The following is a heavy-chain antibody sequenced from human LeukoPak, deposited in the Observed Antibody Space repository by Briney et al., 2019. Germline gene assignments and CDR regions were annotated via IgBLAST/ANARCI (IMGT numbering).Heavy chain of an antibody. D-gene: IGHD1-7*01. Sequence: SETLSLTCTVSGYSISSGYYWGWIRQPPVKGLEWIGSIYHSGSTYYNPSLKSRVTISVDTSKNQFSLKLSSVTSADTAVYYCERLPPPNFWDYYYYMDVWGKGTKVTVSS. J-gene: IGHJ6*03. CDR2: IYHSGST. CDR3: ERLPPPNFWDYYYYMDV. CDR1: GYSISSGYY. V-gene: IGHV4-38-2*02.